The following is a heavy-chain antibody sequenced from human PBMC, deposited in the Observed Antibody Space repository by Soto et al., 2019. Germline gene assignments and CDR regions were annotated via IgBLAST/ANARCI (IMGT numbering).Heavy chain of an antibody. D-gene: IGHD5-12*01. CDR2: IIPIFGTA. J-gene: IGHJ5*02. CDR1: GGTFSSYA. V-gene: IGHV1-69*12. Sequence: QVQLVQSGAEVKKPGSSVKVSCKASGGTFSSYAISWVRQAPGQGLEWMGGIIPIFGTANYAQKFQGRVTITADESTSTAAMELSSLRSEDTAVYYCAARGYSGYGSLYVFDPWGQGTLVTVSS. CDR3: AARGYSGYGSLYVFDP.